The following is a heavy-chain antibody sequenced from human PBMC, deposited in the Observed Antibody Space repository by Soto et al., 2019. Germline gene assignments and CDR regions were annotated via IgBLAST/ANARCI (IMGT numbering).Heavy chain of an antibody. D-gene: IGHD4-17*01. CDR3: ARGALYGEGY. V-gene: IGHV4-34*01. J-gene: IGHJ4*02. CDR1: GGSFSGYY. CDR2: INHSGST. Sequence: SETLSLTCAVYGGSFSGYYWSWIRQPPGKGLEWIGEINHSGSTNYNPSLKSRVTISVDTSKNQFSLKLSSVTAADTAVYYCARGALYGEGYWGQGTLVTVSS.